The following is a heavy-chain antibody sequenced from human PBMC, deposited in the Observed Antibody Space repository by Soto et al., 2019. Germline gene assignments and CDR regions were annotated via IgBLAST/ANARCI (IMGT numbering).Heavy chain of an antibody. CDR1: GFTFSSYA. J-gene: IGHJ5*02. CDR2: ISGSGGST. CDR3: AKDSKSLRSSGS. D-gene: IGHD3-22*01. V-gene: IGHV3-23*01. Sequence: LRLSCAASGFTFSSYAMSWVRQAPGKGLEWVSAISGSGGSTYYADSVKGRFTISRDNSKNTLYLQMNSLRAEDTAVYYCAKDSKSLRSSGSWGQGTLVTVSS.